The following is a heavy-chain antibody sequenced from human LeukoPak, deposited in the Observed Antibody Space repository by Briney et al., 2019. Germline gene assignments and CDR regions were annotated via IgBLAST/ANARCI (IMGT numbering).Heavy chain of an antibody. V-gene: IGHV4-34*01. J-gene: IGHJ4*02. CDR1: GGSFSGYY. Sequence: PSETLSLTCAVYGGSFSGYYWSWIRQPPGKALEWIGEINHSGSTNYNPSLKSRVTISVDTSKNQFSLKLSSVTAADTAVYYCARIVGYCSSTSCTSDYWGQGTLVTVSS. CDR3: ARIVGYCSSTSCTSDY. D-gene: IGHD2-2*01. CDR2: INHSGST.